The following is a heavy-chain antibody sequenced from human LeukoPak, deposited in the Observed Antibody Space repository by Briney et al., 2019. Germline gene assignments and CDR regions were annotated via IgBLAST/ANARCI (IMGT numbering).Heavy chain of an antibody. V-gene: IGHV4-30-4*01. CDR1: GGSISIGDYY. J-gene: IGHJ4*02. CDR3: DREKYYVFV. D-gene: IGHD1-26*01. Sequence: SQTLSLTCTFSGGSISIGDYYCSWIRQPPGKGLEWVGYIYYSGSTYYNPSLKSRVTISVDTSKNQFSLKLSYVTAADKAVYYCDREKYYVFVWGQGTLVTVSS. CDR2: IYYSGST.